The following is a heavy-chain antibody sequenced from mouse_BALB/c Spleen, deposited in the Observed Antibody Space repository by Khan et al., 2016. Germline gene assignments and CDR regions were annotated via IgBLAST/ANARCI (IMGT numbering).Heavy chain of an antibody. J-gene: IGHJ1*01. D-gene: IGHD2-14*01. Sequence: VQLKESGPGLVKPSQSLSLTCTVTGYSITSDYAWNWIRQFPGNKLEWMGYISYSGSTSYNPSLKSRISITRDTSKNQFFLQLNSVTTEDTATYYCARGAYYRYDWYFDVWGAGTTVTVSS. CDR2: ISYSGST. CDR3: ARGAYYRYDWYFDV. CDR1: GYSITSDYA. V-gene: IGHV3-2*02.